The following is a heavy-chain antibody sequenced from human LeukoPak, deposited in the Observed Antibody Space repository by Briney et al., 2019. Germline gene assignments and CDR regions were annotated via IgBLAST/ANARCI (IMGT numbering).Heavy chain of an antibody. Sequence: GGSLRLSCAASGFTFSSYEMNWVRQAPGKGLEWVSYISSSGSTIYYADSVKGRFTISRDNSKNTLYLQMNSLRAEDTAVYYCARDTGGDGYNWGEFDYWGQGTLVTVSS. CDR3: ARDTGGDGYNWGEFDY. D-gene: IGHD5-24*01. CDR2: ISSSGSTI. V-gene: IGHV3-48*03. J-gene: IGHJ4*02. CDR1: GFTFSSYE.